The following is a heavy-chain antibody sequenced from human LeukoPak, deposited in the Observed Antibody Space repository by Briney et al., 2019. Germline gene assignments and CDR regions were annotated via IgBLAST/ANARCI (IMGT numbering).Heavy chain of an antibody. CDR2: INTNTGNP. D-gene: IGHD6-13*01. J-gene: IGHJ1*01. CDR3: ARVGPPTPTIATAGTGYFQH. V-gene: IGHV7-4-1*02. CDR1: GYTFTSYY. Sequence: ASVKVSCKASGYTFTSYYMHWVRQAPGQGLEWMGWINTNTGNPTYAQGFTGRFVFSLDTSVSTAYLQISSLKAEDTAVYYCARVGPPTPTIATAGTGYFQHWGQGTLVTVSS.